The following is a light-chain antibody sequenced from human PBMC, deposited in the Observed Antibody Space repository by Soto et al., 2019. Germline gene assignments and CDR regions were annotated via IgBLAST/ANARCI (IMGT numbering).Light chain of an antibody. J-gene: IGLJ7*01. CDR1: SSNIGNNY. CDR2: DNN. CDR3: AAWDTSLNTGA. Sequence: QSVLTQPPSVSAAPGQKVTISCSGSSSNIGNNYVSWYQHLPGTAPKLLIYDNNERPSGIPDRFSGSKSGASATLGITGLQTGDEADYYCAAWDTSLNTGAFGGGTQLTVL. V-gene: IGLV1-51*01.